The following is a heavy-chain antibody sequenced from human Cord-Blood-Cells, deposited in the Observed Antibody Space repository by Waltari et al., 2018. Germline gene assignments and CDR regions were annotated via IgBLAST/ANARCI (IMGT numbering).Heavy chain of an antibody. Sequence: QVHLVQSVAVGKRRGASVRVSCTASAGAFSGYALSCVRKAPGQGLEWMGGIIPIFGTANKATEFQSRVTITADEPTRTAYRDLNSQRSEDTAVYYCARSSRPLGAYYYYMDVWGKGTTVTVSS. D-gene: IGHD1-26*01. V-gene: IGHV1-69*01. CDR1: AGAFSGYA. J-gene: IGHJ6*03. CDR3: ARSSRPLGAYYYYMDV. CDR2: IIPIFGTA.